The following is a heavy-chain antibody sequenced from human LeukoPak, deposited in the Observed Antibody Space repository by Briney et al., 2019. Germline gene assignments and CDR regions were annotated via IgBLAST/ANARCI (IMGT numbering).Heavy chain of an antibody. CDR3: ARVLHAYLQSSPLNY. D-gene: IGHD4-11*01. V-gene: IGHV3-11*04. CDR2: ISSSGGTI. Sequence: SGGSLRLSCAASGFTFSKYAMSWIRQAPGKGLEWVSYISSSGGTIYYADSVKGRFTISRDNAKNSLYLQMNSLRAEDTAVYYCARVLHAYLQSSPLNYWGQRTLVTVSS. J-gene: IGHJ4*02. CDR1: GFTFSKYA.